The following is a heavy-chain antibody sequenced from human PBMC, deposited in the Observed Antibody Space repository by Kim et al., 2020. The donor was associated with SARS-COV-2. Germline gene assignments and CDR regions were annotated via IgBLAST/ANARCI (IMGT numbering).Heavy chain of an antibody. CDR3: ARDPTVPPLGWYYMDV. Sequence: GVSLRLSCAASGFTFSSYAMHWVRQAPGKGLEWVAVISYDGSNKYYADSVKGRFTISRDNSKNTLYLQMNSLRAEDTAVYYCARDPTVPPLGWYYMDVWG. V-gene: IGHV3-30-3*01. CDR1: GFTFSSYA. D-gene: IGHD4-4*01. CDR2: ISYDGSNK. J-gene: IGHJ6*03.